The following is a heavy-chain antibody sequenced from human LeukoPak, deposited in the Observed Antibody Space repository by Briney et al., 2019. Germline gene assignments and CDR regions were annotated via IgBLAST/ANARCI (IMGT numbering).Heavy chain of an antibody. V-gene: IGHV1-2*02. Sequence: VASVKVSCKASGYTFTGYYMHWVRQAPGQGLEWMGWINPNIGGTNFAQKFQGRVTMTRDTSISTAYMELSRLRSDDTAVYYCARENRGGTSISSHIYCFDYWGQGTLVTVSS. CDR2: INPNIGGT. J-gene: IGHJ4*02. CDR1: GYTFTGYY. D-gene: IGHD1-14*01. CDR3: ARENRGGTSISSHIYCFDY.